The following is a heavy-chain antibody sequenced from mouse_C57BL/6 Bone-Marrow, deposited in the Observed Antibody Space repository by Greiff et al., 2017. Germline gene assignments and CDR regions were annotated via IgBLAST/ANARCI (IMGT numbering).Heavy chain of an antibody. CDR1: GYTFTSYW. CDR3: AGDYGGTGYFDV. Sequence: QVQLQQPGAELVRPGSSVKLSCKASGYTFTSYWMDWVKQRPGQGLEWIGNIYPSDSDTHYNQKFKDKATLTVAKSSSTAYMQLSSLTSEDSAVYYCAGDYGGTGYFDVWGTGTTVTVST. D-gene: IGHD2-4*01. J-gene: IGHJ1*03. CDR2: IYPSDSDT. V-gene: IGHV1-61*01.